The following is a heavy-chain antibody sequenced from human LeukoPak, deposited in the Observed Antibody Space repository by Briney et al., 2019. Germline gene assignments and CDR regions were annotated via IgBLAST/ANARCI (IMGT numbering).Heavy chain of an antibody. J-gene: IGHJ4*02. Sequence: PGGSLRLSCAASGFTFDDYAMHWVRQAPGKGLEWVSGISWNSGSIGYADSVKGRFTISRDNAKNSLYLQMNTLRAEDTAVYYCSCSMVRGVIGTYYFDYWGQGTLVTVSS. V-gene: IGHV3-9*01. CDR3: SCSMVRGVIGTYYFDY. CDR1: GFTFDDYA. D-gene: IGHD3-10*01. CDR2: ISWNSGSI.